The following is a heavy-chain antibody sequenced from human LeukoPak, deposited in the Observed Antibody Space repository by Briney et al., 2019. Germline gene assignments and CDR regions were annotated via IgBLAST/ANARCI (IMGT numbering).Heavy chain of an antibody. CDR3: ARDPPSLYSGSYYPYYYYGMDV. Sequence: ASVKISCKASGYTFTSYGISCVRQAPGQGLEWMGGISAYNGNTNYAQKLQGRVTMTTDTSTSTAYMKLRSLRSDDTAVYYCARDPPSLYSGSYYPYYYYGMDVRGQGTTVTVSS. V-gene: IGHV1-18*01. CDR1: GYTFTSYG. D-gene: IGHD1-26*01. J-gene: IGHJ6*02. CDR2: ISAYNGNT.